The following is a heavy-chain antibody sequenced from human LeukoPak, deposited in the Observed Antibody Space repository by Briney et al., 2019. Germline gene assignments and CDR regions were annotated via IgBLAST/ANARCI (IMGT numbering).Heavy chain of an antibody. Sequence: QPGWPLRLSCAASGFTFNSYEMNWVRQAPGKGLEWVSYINSGGSAIYYADSVKGRFTIFRDNAKNSLYLQMNSLRADDTAVYYCARGGSYVHYWGQGTLVTV. CDR2: INSGGSAI. J-gene: IGHJ4*02. CDR1: GFTFNSYE. CDR3: ARGGSYVHY. V-gene: IGHV3-48*03. D-gene: IGHD1-26*01.